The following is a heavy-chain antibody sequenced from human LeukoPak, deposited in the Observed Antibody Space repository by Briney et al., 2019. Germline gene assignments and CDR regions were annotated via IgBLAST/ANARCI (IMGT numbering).Heavy chain of an antibody. CDR1: GFTFSSCE. CDR2: ISSSGSTI. J-gene: IGHJ4*02. D-gene: IGHD4-17*01. Sequence: GGSLRLSCAASGFTFSSCEMNWVRQAPGKGLEWVSYISSSGSTIYYADSVKGRFTISRDNAKNSLYLQMNSLRAEDTAVYYCARDGVYGDIDYWGQGTLVTVSS. V-gene: IGHV3-48*03. CDR3: ARDGVYGDIDY.